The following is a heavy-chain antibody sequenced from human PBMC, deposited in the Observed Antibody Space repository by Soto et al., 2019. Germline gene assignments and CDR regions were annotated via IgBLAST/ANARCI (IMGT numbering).Heavy chain of an antibody. Sequence: ASVKVSCKASGYTFTSYGISWVRQAPGQGLEWMGWISAYNGNTNYAQKLQGRVTMTTDTSTSTAYMELRSLRSDDTAVYYCARYVMGGAAAGTAPDYYYYYGMDVWGQGTTVTVSS. V-gene: IGHV1-18*04. J-gene: IGHJ6*02. CDR1: GYTFTSYG. CDR2: ISAYNGNT. CDR3: ARYVMGGAAAGTAPDYYYYYGMDV. D-gene: IGHD6-13*01.